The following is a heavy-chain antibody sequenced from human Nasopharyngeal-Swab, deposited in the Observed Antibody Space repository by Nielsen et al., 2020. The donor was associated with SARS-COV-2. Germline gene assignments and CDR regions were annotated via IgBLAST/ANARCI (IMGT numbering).Heavy chain of an antibody. V-gene: IGHV7-4-1*02. CDR2: INTNTGNP. D-gene: IGHD1-26*01. Sequence: ASVKVSCKASGYTFTSYAMNWVRQAPGQGLEWMGWINTNTGNPTYAQGFTGRFVFSLDTSVSTTYLQISSLKAEDTAVYYCARDAVGATIGFFYYWGQGTLVTVSS. J-gene: IGHJ4*02. CDR1: GYTFTSYA. CDR3: ARDAVGATIGFFYY.